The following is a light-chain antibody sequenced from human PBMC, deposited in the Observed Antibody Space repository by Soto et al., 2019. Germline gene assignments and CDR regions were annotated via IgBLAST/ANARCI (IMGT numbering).Light chain of an antibody. V-gene: IGLV1-40*01. Sequence: QSVLTQPPSVSGAPGQRVTISCTGSSSNIGAGYDVHWYQQRPGTAPKLLIFANNNRPSGVPDRFSGSKSGTSASPAITGLQAEDEGDYYCQSYDSTLSARYVFGTGTKVTVL. J-gene: IGLJ1*01. CDR3: QSYDSTLSARYV. CDR1: SSNIGAGYD. CDR2: ANN.